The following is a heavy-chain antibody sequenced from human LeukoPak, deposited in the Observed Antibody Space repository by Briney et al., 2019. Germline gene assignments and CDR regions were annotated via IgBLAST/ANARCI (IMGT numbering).Heavy chain of an antibody. D-gene: IGHD6-13*01. CDR1: GFTFSSYG. CDR3: ASEGGEQQLVSTDAFDI. V-gene: IGHV3-30*12. CDR2: ISYDGSNE. Sequence: PGGSLRLSCAASGFTFSSYGMHWVRQAPGKGLEWVAIISYDGSNEYYADSVKGRFTISRDNLKNTLYLQMNSLRAEDTAVYYCASEGGEQQLVSTDAFDIWGQGTMVTVSS. J-gene: IGHJ3*02.